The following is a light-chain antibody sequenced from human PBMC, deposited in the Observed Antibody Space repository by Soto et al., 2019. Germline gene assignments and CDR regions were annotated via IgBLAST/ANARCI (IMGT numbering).Light chain of an antibody. V-gene: IGKV3-20*01. CDR1: QSVSSN. Sequence: EIVMTQSPATLSVSLGDRATLSCRASQSVSSNLAWYQQKPGQAPRLLIFGASSRATGIPDRFRGSGSGTDFTLTISRLEPEDFAVYYCQQYGSSPRTFGRGTKVDIK. J-gene: IGKJ1*01. CDR2: GAS. CDR3: QQYGSSPRT.